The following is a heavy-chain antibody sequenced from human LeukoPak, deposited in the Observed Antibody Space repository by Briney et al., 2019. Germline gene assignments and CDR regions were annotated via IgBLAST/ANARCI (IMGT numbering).Heavy chain of an antibody. CDR3: ARDWAIVSSHHAFDI. V-gene: IGHV4-4*07. J-gene: IGHJ3*02. CDR1: GGSIGSYY. D-gene: IGHD6-6*01. Sequence: SETLSLTCTVSGGSIGSYYWSWIRQPAGKGLEWIGRINTSGNTNYNPSLMSRVTMSVDTSKNQFSLKLSSVTAADTAVYSCARDWAIVSSHHAFDIWGQGTMVTVSS. CDR2: INTSGNT.